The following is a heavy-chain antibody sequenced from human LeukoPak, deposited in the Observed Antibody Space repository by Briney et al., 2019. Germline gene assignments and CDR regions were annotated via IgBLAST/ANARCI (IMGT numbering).Heavy chain of an antibody. J-gene: IGHJ4*02. V-gene: IGHV3-33*01. D-gene: IGHD5-18*01. CDR3: ARDSSRGYSYGLVDY. CDR2: IWYDGSNK. Sequence: GGSLRLSCAASGFTFSSYGIHGVRQAPGKGLEWVAVIWYDGSNKKYVDSVKGRFTISRDNSRNTLYLQMNSLRAEDTAVYYCARDSSRGYSYGLVDYWGQGTLVTVSS. CDR1: GFTFSSYG.